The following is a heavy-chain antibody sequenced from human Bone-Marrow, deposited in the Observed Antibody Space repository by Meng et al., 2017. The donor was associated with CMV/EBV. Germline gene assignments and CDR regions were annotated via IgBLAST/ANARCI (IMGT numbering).Heavy chain of an antibody. CDR1: GYAFTDYF. CDR3: AVSGSRADY. CDR2: INPKTGGT. Sequence: ASVKVSCKASGYAFTDYFIHWVRQAPGQGLEWMGWINPKTGGTNYAQSFQGRVTMTRDTSISTAYMELSRLRSDDTAVYYCAVSGSRADYWGQGTLVTSPQ. V-gene: IGHV1-2*02. D-gene: IGHD6-13*01. J-gene: IGHJ4*02.